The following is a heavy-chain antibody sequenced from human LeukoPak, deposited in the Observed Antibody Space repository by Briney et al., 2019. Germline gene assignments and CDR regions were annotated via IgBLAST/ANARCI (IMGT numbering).Heavy chain of an antibody. CDR3: AKKYSSSWDYFDY. CDR2: ISSSGSTI. V-gene: IGHV3-11*01. D-gene: IGHD6-13*01. Sequence: GGSLRLSCAASGFTFSDYYMSWIRQAPGKGLEWVSYISSSGSTIYYADSVKGRFTISRDNAKNSLYLQMNSLRAEDTAVYYCAKKYSSSWDYFDYWGQGTLVTVSS. J-gene: IGHJ4*02. CDR1: GFTFSDYY.